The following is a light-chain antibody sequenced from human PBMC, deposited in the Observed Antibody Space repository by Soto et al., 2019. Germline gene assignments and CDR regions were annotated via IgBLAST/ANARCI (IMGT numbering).Light chain of an antibody. CDR2: GAS. Sequence: EIVLTQSPGTLSFSPGDSATLSCRASQSVSENYLAWYQQTPGRTPRILIYGASKRATGVPDRFSGSGSGTHFTLTITRLEPEDFAVYYCQQYASSITFGGGT. V-gene: IGKV3-20*01. J-gene: IGKJ4*01. CDR1: QSVSENY. CDR3: QQYASSIT.